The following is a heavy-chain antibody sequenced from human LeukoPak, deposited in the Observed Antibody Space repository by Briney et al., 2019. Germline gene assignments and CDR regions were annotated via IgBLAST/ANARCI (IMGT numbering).Heavy chain of an antibody. CDR1: GFTFSSYW. D-gene: IGHD6-19*01. Sequence: GGSLRLSCAASGFTFSSYWMHWVRQAPGKGLVWVSRINSDGSSTSYADSVKGRFTISRDNAKNTLYLQMNSLRAEDTAVYYCALSGTLYSSGWYSDYYGMDVWGQGTTVTVSS. J-gene: IGHJ6*02. CDR2: INSDGSST. V-gene: IGHV3-74*01. CDR3: ALSGTLYSSGWYSDYYGMDV.